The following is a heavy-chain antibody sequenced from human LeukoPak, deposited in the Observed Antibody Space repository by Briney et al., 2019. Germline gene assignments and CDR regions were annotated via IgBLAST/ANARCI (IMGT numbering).Heavy chain of an antibody. D-gene: IGHD2-2*01. J-gene: IGHJ4*02. V-gene: IGHV3-33*01. CDR2: IWYDGSDE. CDR3: AREDIVEEPAARPIDH. CDR1: GFTFSNYG. Sequence: GGSLRLSCAASGFTFSNYGMHWVRQAPGKGLEWVAIIWYDGSDEYYADSVKGRLTISRDNSKNTLYLQMNSLRAEDTAVYYCAREDIVEEPAARPIDHWGQGILVTVSS.